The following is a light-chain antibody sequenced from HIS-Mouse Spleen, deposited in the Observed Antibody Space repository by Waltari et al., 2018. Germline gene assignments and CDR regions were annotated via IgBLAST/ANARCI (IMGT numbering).Light chain of an antibody. CDR3: QQFNNYLT. CDR2: DAS. V-gene: IGKV1D-13*01. CDR1: QGISSA. J-gene: IGKJ4*01. Sequence: AIQLTQSPSSLSASVGDRVTITCQASQGISSALAWYQQKPGKAPKLLIYDASSLESGVPSRFSGSGSGTDFTLTISSLQPEDFATYYCQQFNNYLTFGGGTKVEIK.